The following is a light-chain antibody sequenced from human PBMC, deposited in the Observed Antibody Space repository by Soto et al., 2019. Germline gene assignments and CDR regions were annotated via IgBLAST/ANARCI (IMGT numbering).Light chain of an antibody. V-gene: IGKV3-15*01. CDR1: QGVSNH. Sequence: EIVMTQSPATLSVSPGERATLSCRASQGVSNHLAWYQQKPGQAPRLLIYGASTRATGIPARFSGSGSGTEFTLTISSLQSEDLAVYYCQQYDNWPPWTFGQGTKVEIK. CDR2: GAS. CDR3: QQYDNWPPWT. J-gene: IGKJ1*01.